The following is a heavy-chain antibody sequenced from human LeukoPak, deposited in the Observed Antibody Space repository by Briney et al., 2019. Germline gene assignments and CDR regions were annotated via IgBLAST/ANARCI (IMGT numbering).Heavy chain of an antibody. Sequence: GRSLRLSCAASGFTFSSYGMHWVRQAPGKGLDWVAVISYDGSDKYYADSVKGRFTISRDNSKNTLYLQMNSLRAEDTAVYYCAKAAGVDKVMLGAFDIWGQGTMVTVSS. CDR2: ISYDGSDK. D-gene: IGHD3-16*01. CDR3: AKAAGVDKVMLGAFDI. V-gene: IGHV3-30*18. CDR1: GFTFSSYG. J-gene: IGHJ3*02.